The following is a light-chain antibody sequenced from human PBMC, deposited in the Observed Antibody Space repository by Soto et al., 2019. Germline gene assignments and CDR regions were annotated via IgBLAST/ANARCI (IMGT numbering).Light chain of an antibody. CDR2: GNN. CDR3: QSYDSSLNGVV. Sequence: QSVLTQPPSVSGAPRQRVTISCTGSSSNIGAGYDVHWYQQLPGTAPKLLIYGNNKRPSGVPDRYSGSKSGTSASLVITGLQTEDAADYYCQSYDSSLNGVVFGGGTKLT. J-gene: IGLJ2*01. CDR1: SSNIGAGYD. V-gene: IGLV1-40*01.